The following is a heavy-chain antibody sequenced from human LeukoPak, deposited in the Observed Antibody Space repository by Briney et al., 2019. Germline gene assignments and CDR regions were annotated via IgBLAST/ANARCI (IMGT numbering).Heavy chain of an antibody. CDR1: GFTFSNYG. D-gene: IGHD6-13*01. Sequence: PGRSLRLSCAASGFTFSNYGIHWVRQAPGKGLEWVAVISYNGNNKYYADSVKGRFTISRDNSKNTLYLQMNSLRPEDTAVYYCARVFGAAGSWVYWGQGTLVTVSS. CDR2: ISYNGNNK. CDR3: ARVFGAAGSWVY. V-gene: IGHV3-30*03. J-gene: IGHJ4*02.